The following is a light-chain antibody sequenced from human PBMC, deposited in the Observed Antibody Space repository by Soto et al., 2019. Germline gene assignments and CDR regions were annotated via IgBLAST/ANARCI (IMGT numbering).Light chain of an antibody. V-gene: IGLV2-8*01. Sequence: QSALTQPPSASGSPGQSVTISCTGTSSDVGGNNYVSWYQQYPGKVPKLMVYEVNKRPSGVPDRFSGSKSGNTASLTFSGLQAEEDADYYCASYAGGNNVFGTGTKLTVL. J-gene: IGLJ1*01. CDR1: SSDVGGNNY. CDR2: EVN. CDR3: ASYAGGNNV.